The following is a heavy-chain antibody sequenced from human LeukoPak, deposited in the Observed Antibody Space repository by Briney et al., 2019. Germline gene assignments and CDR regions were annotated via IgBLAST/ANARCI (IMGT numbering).Heavy chain of an antibody. CDR1: GFTFSNYA. V-gene: IGHV3-64*04. J-gene: IGHJ4*02. D-gene: IGHD3-10*01. CDR3: ARDYYASGTYDY. CDR2: ISSNGGIT. Sequence: PGGSLRLSCSASGFTFSNYAMHWVRQAPGKGLEYVSDISSNGGITYYADSVKGRFTVSRDNSKNMLYLQMNSLRAEDTAVYYCARDYYASGTYDYWGQGTLVTVSS.